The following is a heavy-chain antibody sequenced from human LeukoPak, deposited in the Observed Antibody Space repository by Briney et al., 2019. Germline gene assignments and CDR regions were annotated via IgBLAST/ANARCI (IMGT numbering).Heavy chain of an antibody. D-gene: IGHD1-14*01. CDR1: GYPFTTWE. Sequence: ASVKVSCKTSGYPFTTWEINWVRQAAGQGLEWMGWVHPNGGSTAYAQKFQGRVTMTRDTSISTAYMELSGLTSDDTAVYFCARGPRNDPWGQGTLVTVSS. CDR2: VHPNGGST. J-gene: IGHJ5*02. CDR3: ARGPRNDP. V-gene: IGHV1-8*01.